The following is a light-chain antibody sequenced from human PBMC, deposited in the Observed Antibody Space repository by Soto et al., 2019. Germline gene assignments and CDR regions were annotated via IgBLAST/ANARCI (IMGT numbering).Light chain of an antibody. J-gene: IGLJ1*01. V-gene: IGLV2-14*03. CDR1: SSDVGGYNY. CDR3: SSYTSSSTLSTYV. Sequence: ALTQPASVSGSPGQSITISCTGTSSDVGGYNYVSWYQHHPGKAPKLMIYDVSNRPSGVSNRFSGSKSGNTASLIISGLQAEDEADYYCSSYTSSSTLSTYVFGTGTKVTVL. CDR2: DVS.